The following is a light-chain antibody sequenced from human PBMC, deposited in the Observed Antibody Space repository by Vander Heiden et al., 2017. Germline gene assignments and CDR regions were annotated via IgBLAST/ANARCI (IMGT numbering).Light chain of an antibody. CDR1: QSISSH. V-gene: IGKV3-15*01. CDR2: GAF. CDR3: QQYDNWPLT. J-gene: IGKJ4*01. Sequence: EIVMTQSPATLSVSPGETVTLSCRASQSISSHLAWYQQKPGQAPRLLIYGAFIRASGIPTSFSGGGSGTDFTLTINTLQSEDFAVYYCQQYDNWPLTFGGGTKVEIK.